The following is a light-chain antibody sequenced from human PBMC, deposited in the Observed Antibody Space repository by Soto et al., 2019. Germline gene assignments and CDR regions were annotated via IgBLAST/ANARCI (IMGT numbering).Light chain of an antibody. CDR3: CSYAGTYTPL. J-gene: IGLJ2*01. V-gene: IGLV2-8*01. CDR2: EVS. Sequence: QSALTQPPSASGSPGQSVTISCTGTSSDIGGYNYVSWYHQHPGKAPQLMIYEVSKRPSGVSGRFSGSKSGNTASLTVSGLQSEDEADYYCCSYAGTYTPLFGGGTKLTVL. CDR1: SSDIGGYNY.